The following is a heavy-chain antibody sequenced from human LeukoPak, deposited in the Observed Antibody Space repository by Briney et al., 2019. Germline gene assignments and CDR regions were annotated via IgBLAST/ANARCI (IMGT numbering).Heavy chain of an antibody. CDR2: MNPNSGNT. Sequence: ASVKVSCMASGYTFTSYDINWVRQATGQGLEWMGWMNPNSGNTGYAQKFQGRVTITRNTSISTAYMELSSLRSEDTAVYYCARRYCSSTSCYPRAYWFDPWGQGTLVTVSS. V-gene: IGHV1-8*03. J-gene: IGHJ5*02. CDR3: ARRYCSSTSCYPRAYWFDP. D-gene: IGHD2-2*01. CDR1: GYTFTSYD.